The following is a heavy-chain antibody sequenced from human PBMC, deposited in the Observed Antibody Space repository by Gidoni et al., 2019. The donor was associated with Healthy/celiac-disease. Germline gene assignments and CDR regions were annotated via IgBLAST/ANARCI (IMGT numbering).Heavy chain of an antibody. CDR3: ARVWAYCGGDCYSGDYYYYYGMDV. Sequence: EVQLVESGGGLVQPGGSLPLPCAAPGFTFSSYEMNWFRRAPGKGLGGVSYISSSGSTKYYADSVKGRFTISRDNAKNSLYLQMNSLRAEDTAVYYCARVWAYCGGDCYSGDYYYYYGMDVWGQGTTVTVSS. CDR2: ISSSGSTK. D-gene: IGHD2-21*02. CDR1: GFTFSSYE. J-gene: IGHJ6*02. V-gene: IGHV3-48*03.